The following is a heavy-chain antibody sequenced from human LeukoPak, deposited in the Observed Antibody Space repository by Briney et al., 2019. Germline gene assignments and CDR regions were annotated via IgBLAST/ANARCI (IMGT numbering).Heavy chain of an antibody. CDR3: ARDLVLRYFNWFDP. CDR2: IYTSGST. V-gene: IGHV4-4*07. CDR1: GGSISSYY. D-gene: IGHD4-17*01. Sequence: SETLSLTCTVSGGSISSYYWSWIRQPAGKGLEWIGRIYTSGSTNYNPSLKSRVTMSVDTSKNQFSLKLSSVTAADTAVYYCARDLVLRYFNWFDPWGQGTLVTVSS. J-gene: IGHJ5*02.